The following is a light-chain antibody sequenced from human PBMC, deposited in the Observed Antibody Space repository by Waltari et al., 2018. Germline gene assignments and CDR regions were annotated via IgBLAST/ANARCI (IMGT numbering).Light chain of an antibody. Sequence: IQMTQSPSSLSASVGDSVIITCQASQDIRNYLNWYQQKLGKAPKLLIHDASNLETGVPSRFSGSGSGTHFTFTISNLQPEDIATYYCQQYDNLPERLTFGGGTKVEIK. CDR1: QDIRNY. J-gene: IGKJ4*01. V-gene: IGKV1-33*01. CDR2: DAS. CDR3: QQYDNLPERLT.